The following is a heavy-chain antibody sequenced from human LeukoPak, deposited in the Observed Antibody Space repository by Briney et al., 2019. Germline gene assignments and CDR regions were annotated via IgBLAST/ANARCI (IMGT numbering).Heavy chain of an antibody. CDR3: SRDHGGSQHWFDP. V-gene: IGHV1-46*01. CDR1: GYTFTSYY. D-gene: IGHD1-26*01. CDR2: INPSAGST. Sequence: GASVKVSCKASGYTFTSYYMHWVRQAPGQGQGLEWMGVINPSAGSTSYAQRFQGRVTMTSDTSTSTAYMELSSLRSEDTAVYYLSRDHGGSQHWFDPWGQGSLVTVSS. J-gene: IGHJ5*02.